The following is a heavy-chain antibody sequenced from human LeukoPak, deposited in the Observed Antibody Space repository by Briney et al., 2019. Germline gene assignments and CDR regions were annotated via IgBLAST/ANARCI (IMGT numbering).Heavy chain of an antibody. CDR2: ISGYNGNT. D-gene: IGHD3-16*01. J-gene: IGHJ6*03. Sequence: GASVKVSCKASGYTFISYGISWVRQAPGQGLEWMGWISGYNGNTKYAQKLQGRVTMTTDTSTSTAYMELRSLRSDDTAVYYCARETSQKGAHYMDVWGKGTTVTISS. V-gene: IGHV1-18*01. CDR1: GYTFISYG. CDR3: ARETSQKGAHYMDV.